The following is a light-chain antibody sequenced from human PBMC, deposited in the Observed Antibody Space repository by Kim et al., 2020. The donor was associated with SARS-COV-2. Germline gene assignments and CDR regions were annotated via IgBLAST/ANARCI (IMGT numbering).Light chain of an antibody. CDR2: GAS. CDR1: QSVSTN. J-gene: IGKJ1*01. Sequence: VSPGERATLSCRASQSVSTNLVWYQHKPSQAPRLLIYGASTRATGIPARFSGSGSGTEFTLTISSLQSEDFAVYYCQQYTNWPRTFGQGTKVDIK. CDR3: QQYTNWPRT. V-gene: IGKV3-15*01.